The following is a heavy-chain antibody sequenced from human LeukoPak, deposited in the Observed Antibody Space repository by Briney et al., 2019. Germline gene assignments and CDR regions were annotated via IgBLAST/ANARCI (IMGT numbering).Heavy chain of an antibody. D-gene: IGHD1-26*01. CDR2: IYHSGTT. CDR1: GASISSYY. V-gene: IGHV4-59*01. CDR3: ARDIVGPRQVDY. Sequence: PSETLSLTCTVSGASISSYYWSWIRQPPGKGLEWIGYIYHSGTTNYNPSLKSRVTISVDASKSQLSLKLSSVTAADTAIYYCARDIVGPRQVDYWGQGTLVTVSS. J-gene: IGHJ4*02.